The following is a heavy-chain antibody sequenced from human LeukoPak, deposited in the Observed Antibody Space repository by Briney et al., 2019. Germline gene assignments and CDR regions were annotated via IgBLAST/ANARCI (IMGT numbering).Heavy chain of an antibody. Sequence: GASVKVSCKASGYTFTGYYMHWVRQAPGQGLEWMGWVNPNSGGTNYAQKFQGRVTMTRDTSISTAYMELSRLRSDDTAVYYCARDVDCSGGSCYDYWGQGTLVTVSS. CDR3: ARDVDCSGGSCYDY. J-gene: IGHJ4*02. CDR1: GYTFTGYY. D-gene: IGHD2-15*01. V-gene: IGHV1-2*02. CDR2: VNPNSGGT.